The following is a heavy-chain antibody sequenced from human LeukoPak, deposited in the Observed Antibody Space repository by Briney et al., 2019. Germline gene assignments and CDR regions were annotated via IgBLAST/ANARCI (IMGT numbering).Heavy chain of an antibody. CDR3: AREATDIRDYAFDI. J-gene: IGHJ3*02. Sequence: ASVKVSCKASGGAFSSYAISWVRQAPGQGLEWMGGIIPLFGTANYAQKVQGRVTITADDSTSTAYMELSSLRSEDTAVYYCAREATDIRDYAFDIWGQGTMVTVSS. CDR2: IIPLFGTA. D-gene: IGHD3-9*01. CDR1: GGAFSSYA. V-gene: IGHV1-69*01.